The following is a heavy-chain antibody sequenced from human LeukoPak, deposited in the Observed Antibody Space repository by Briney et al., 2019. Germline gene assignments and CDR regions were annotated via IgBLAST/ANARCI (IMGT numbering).Heavy chain of an antibody. Sequence: PGGSLRLSCAASGFTFSSHEMNWVRQAPGKGLEWISYIGTSGSTIYYADSVKGRFTVSRDNAKNSLYLQMNSLRAEDTAVYYCAKAFRVGALWYYYYGMDVWGQGTTVTVSS. CDR2: IGTSGSTI. J-gene: IGHJ6*02. V-gene: IGHV3-48*03. D-gene: IGHD1-26*01. CDR3: AKAFRVGALWYYYYGMDV. CDR1: GFTFSSHE.